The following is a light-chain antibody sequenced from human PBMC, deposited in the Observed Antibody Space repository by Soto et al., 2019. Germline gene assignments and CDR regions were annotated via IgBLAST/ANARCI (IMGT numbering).Light chain of an antibody. Sequence: QSMLPQRPSVASPPGPKFTISCGGSISNIGKKYVFWYQQVPGTAPKLLIYDNNKRPSGIPDRFSGSKSGTSATLGITGLQTWDEADYYCGTWESSMIPYVFGTWTKVTVL. CDR2: DNN. J-gene: IGLJ1*01. V-gene: IGLV1-51*01. CDR3: GTWESSMIPYV. CDR1: ISNIGKKY.